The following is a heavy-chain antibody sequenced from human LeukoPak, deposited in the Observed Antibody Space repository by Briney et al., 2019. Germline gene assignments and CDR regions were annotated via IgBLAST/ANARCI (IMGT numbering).Heavy chain of an antibody. CDR3: ARDRVGATPNDYYYYYYMDV. D-gene: IGHD1-26*01. V-gene: IGHV1-69*05. CDR1: GGTFSSYA. J-gene: IGHJ6*03. Sequence: ASVKVSCKASGGTFSSYAISWVRQAPGQGLEWMGGIIPIFGTANYAQKFQGRVTITTDESTSTAYMELSSQRSEDTAVYYCARDRVGATPNDYYYYYYMDVWGKGTTVTVSS. CDR2: IIPIFGTA.